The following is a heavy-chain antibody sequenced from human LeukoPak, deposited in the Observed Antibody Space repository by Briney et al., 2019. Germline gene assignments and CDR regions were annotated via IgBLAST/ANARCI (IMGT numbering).Heavy chain of an antibody. CDR1: GYTFTGYY. CDR2: INPNSGGT. CDR3: ARDAAYCGGDCYSDY. Sequence: ASVKVSCKASGYTFTGYYMHWVRQAPGQGLKCMGWINPNSGGTNYAQKFQGRVTMTRDTSISTAYMELSRLRSDDTAVYYCARDAAYCGGDCYSDYWGQGTLVTVSS. J-gene: IGHJ4*02. D-gene: IGHD2-21*02. V-gene: IGHV1-2*02.